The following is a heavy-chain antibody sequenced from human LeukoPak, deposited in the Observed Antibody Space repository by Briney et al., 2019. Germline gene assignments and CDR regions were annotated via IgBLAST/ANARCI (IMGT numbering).Heavy chain of an antibody. CDR3: ARGVMVYATYYFDY. CDR2: MNPNSGNT. V-gene: IGHV1-8*01. Sequence: ASVTVSCKASGYTFTSYDINWVRQATGQGLEWMGWMNPNSGNTGYAQKFQGRVTMTRNTSISTAYMELSSLRSEDTAVYYCARGVMVYATYYFDYWGQGTLVTVSS. J-gene: IGHJ4*02. CDR1: GYTFTSYD. D-gene: IGHD2-8*01.